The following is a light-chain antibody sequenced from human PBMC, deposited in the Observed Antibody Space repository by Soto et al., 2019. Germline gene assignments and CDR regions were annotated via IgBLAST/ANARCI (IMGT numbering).Light chain of an antibody. CDR3: QQRSNWLIT. J-gene: IGKJ5*01. CDR2: DAS. CDR1: QSVSSY. Sequence: DIVMKQYPGTLSVSRGERATLFCRASQSVSSYLAWYQQKPGQAPRLLIYDASNRATGIPARFSGSGSGTDFTLTISSLEPEDFAVYYCQQRSNWLITFGQGTRLEIK. V-gene: IGKV3-11*01.